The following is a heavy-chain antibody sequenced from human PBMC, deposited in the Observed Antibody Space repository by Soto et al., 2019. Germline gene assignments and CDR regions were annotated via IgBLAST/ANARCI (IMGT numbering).Heavy chain of an antibody. CDR1: GGSISSGDYY. CDR2: IYYSGST. J-gene: IGHJ5*02. V-gene: IGHV4-30-4*01. D-gene: IGHD3-16*01. CDR3: ARGRPWDWFDP. Sequence: QVQLQESGPGLVKPSQTLSLTCTVSGGSISSGDYYWSWIRQPPGKGLEWIGYIYYSGSTYYNPSLKSXXTXSXVTSKNQFSLKLSSVTAADTAVYYCARGRPWDWFDPWGQGTLVTVSS.